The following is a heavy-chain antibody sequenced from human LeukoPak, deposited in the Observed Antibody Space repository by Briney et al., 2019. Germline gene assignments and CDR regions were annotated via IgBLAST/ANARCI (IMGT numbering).Heavy chain of an antibody. CDR3: ARDAYSGSYLGTFDY. Sequence: ASVKVSCKASGYTFNKYAIHWLRQAPGQRLEWMGWINTDNAHTRYSQSFQGRVTITRDTSANTAYMELSSLRSEDTAVYYCARDAYSGSYLGTFDYWGQGTLVTVSS. V-gene: IGHV1-3*04. CDR2: INTDNAHT. J-gene: IGHJ4*02. CDR1: GYTFNKYA. D-gene: IGHD1-26*01.